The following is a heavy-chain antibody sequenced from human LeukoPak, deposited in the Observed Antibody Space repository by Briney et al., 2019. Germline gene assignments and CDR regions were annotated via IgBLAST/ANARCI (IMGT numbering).Heavy chain of an antibody. J-gene: IGHJ6*03. CDR3: AREGGGGYSYGYMDV. CDR2: IYYSGST. V-gene: IGHV4-31*03. Sequence: SETLSLTCTVSGGSISSGGYYWSWIRQHPGKGLEWIGYIYYSGSTYYNPSLKSRVTISVDTSKNQFSLKLSSVTAADTAVYYCAREGGGGYSYGYMDVWGKGTTVTVSS. CDR1: GGSISSGGYY. D-gene: IGHD5-18*01.